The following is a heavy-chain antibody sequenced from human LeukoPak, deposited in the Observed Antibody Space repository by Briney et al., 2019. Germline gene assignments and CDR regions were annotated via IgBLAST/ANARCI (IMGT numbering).Heavy chain of an antibody. J-gene: IGHJ3*01. D-gene: IGHD1-1*01. Sequence: GGSLRLSCAASGFTFSSYSIDWVRQAPGKGLEWLSYISSSSSTIYYADSVKGRFTISRDNAKNSVYLQMNGLRVEDTALYFCARGPSFTTDAFDLWGQGTMVSVSS. CDR3: ARGPSFTTDAFDL. V-gene: IGHV3-48*04. CDR2: ISSSSSTI. CDR1: GFTFSSYS.